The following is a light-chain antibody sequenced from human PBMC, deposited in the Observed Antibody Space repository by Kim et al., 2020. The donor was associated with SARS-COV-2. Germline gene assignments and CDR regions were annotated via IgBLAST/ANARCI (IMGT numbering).Light chain of an antibody. V-gene: IGLV3-19*01. J-gene: IGLJ3*02. CDR3: NSRDSSGNLWV. Sequence: ALGKKVRITCQGDSLGNDYASWYQQKPGKGPELVIYGKNNRPSGIPDRFSGSSSGNTASLTITGAQAEDEADYYCNSRDSSGNLWVFGGGTQLTVL. CDR1: SLGNDY. CDR2: GKN.